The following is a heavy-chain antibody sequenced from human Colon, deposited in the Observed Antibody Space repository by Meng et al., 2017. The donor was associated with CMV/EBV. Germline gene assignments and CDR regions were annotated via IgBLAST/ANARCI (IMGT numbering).Heavy chain of an antibody. CDR1: GYTVTGSY. Sequence: QVQLVHAGDEVGMPGASVNVSCKASGYTVTGSYIHWVRQAPGQGLEWMGWMDPTTGRTDYAQKFQGTVTMTRDTSISTAYLELSRLTSDDTAVYYCASHSSYVWGSHHWGQGTLVTVSS. J-gene: IGHJ1*01. V-gene: IGHV1-2*02. CDR2: MDPTTGRT. CDR3: ASHSSYVWGSHH. D-gene: IGHD3-16*01.